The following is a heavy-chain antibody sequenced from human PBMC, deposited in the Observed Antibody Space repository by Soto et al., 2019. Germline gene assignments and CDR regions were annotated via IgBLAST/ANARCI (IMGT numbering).Heavy chain of an antibody. Sequence: QVQLQQSGPGLVKPSQTLSLTCDISGASVSSNSAAWNWIRQTPSRGLEWLGRTYYRSKWYINYAVSVKSRLTAHPDTSNTQFSLQLNSVTPEHTAVYYCARGSWDDVTGHYYMDVWGKGTTVTVSS. CDR3: ARGSWDDVTGHYYMDV. J-gene: IGHJ6*03. CDR2: TYYRSKWYI. D-gene: IGHD1-1*01. V-gene: IGHV6-1*01. CDR1: GASVSSNSAA.